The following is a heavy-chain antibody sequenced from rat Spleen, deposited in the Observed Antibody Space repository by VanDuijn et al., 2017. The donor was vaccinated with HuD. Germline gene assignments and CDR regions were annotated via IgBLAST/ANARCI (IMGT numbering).Heavy chain of an antibody. CDR2: ITYDDSSI. CDR3: TTDTFYDGTYYPGGFDY. J-gene: IGHJ2*01. D-gene: IGHD1-12*02. V-gene: IGHV5-31*01. Sequence: EVQLVESGGGLVQPGRSLKLSCVTSGFTFNYYWMTWIRQAPTKGLEWVATITYDDSSIYYRDSVKGRFTISRDNAKSTLYLQLDSLRSEDTATYYCTTDTFYDGTYYPGGFDYWGQGVMVTVSS. CDR1: GFTFNYYW.